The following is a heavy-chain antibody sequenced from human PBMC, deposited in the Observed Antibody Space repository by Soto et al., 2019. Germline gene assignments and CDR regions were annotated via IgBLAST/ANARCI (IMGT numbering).Heavy chain of an antibody. J-gene: IGHJ5*02. CDR1: GGSISSSGYY. Sequence: QVQLQESGPGLVKPSETLSLTCTVSGGSISSSGYYWAWILQSPEKGLEWIASIYYSGSTYYSPSLKSRLTMSGDTSKNQFSLKLRSVTVADTAVYYCARHEQGPAFDPWGQGTLVTVSS. CDR2: IYYSGST. D-gene: IGHD6-13*01. V-gene: IGHV4-39*01. CDR3: ARHEQGPAFDP.